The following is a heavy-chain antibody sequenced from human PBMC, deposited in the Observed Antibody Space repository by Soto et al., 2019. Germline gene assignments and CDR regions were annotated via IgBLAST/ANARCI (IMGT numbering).Heavy chain of an antibody. Sequence: QVHLVQSGAEVKKPGASVKVSCKGSGYAFTTYGITWVRQAPGQGLEWMGWISAHYGNTNYAQKLQGRVTVTRDTSTSTAYMELRSLISDDTAVYYWARGRYGDYWGQGALVTVSS. CDR2: ISAHYGNT. V-gene: IGHV1-18*01. CDR3: ARGRYGDY. J-gene: IGHJ4*02. D-gene: IGHD1-1*01. CDR1: GYAFTTYG.